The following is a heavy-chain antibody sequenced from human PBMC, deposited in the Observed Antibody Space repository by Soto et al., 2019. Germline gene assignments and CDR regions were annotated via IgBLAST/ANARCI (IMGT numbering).Heavy chain of an antibody. V-gene: IGHV3-23*01. CDR1: GFTSSNYS. D-gene: IGHD5-18*01. CDR2: TSCRGHYI. Sequence: EVRLLESGGGLVQPGGSLRLYCAGSGFTSSNYSMSWVRQAPGKGLEWVSTTSCRGHYIQYRDSVKGRFTISRDNSKNTMYLQMNRLSAEDTAVYYFAGGGMVTPYYCGLDVWGQGTTVTVSS. CDR3: AGGGMVTPYYCGLDV. J-gene: IGHJ6*02.